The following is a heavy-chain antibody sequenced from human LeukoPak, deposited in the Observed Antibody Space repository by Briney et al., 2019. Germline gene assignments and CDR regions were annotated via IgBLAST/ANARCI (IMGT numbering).Heavy chain of an antibody. CDR2: IYYSGST. CDR3: ARGGESGYYFGRFDC. V-gene: IGHV4-59*01. J-gene: IGHJ4*02. D-gene: IGHD3-3*01. CDR1: GGSISSYY. Sequence: SETLSLTCTVSGGSISSYYWSWIRQPPGKGLEWIGYIYYSGSTNYNPSLKSRVTISVDTSKNQFSLKLSSVTAADTAVYYCARGGESGYYFGRFDCWGQGTLVTVSS.